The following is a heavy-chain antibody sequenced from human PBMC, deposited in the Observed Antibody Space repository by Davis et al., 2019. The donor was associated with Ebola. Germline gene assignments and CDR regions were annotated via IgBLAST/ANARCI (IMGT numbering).Heavy chain of an antibody. CDR1: GGSINNYY. J-gene: IGHJ5*02. CDR2: VFHSGST. Sequence: GSLRLSCTVSGGSINNYYWSWIRQHPGRGLEWIGYVFHSGSTFFNPYLKSRVTMSVDASKNQFSLTLRSVTAADTAVYYCARNSYSTSSGDWFDPWGRGTAVTVSS. V-gene: IGHV4-59*12. CDR3: ARNSYSTSSGDWFDP. D-gene: IGHD2/OR15-2a*01.